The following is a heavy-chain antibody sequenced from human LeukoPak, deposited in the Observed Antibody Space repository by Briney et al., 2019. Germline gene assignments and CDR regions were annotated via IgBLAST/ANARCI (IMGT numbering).Heavy chain of an antibody. J-gene: IGHJ6*02. CDR2: IKQDGSDK. D-gene: IGHD1-1*01. Sequence: GGSLRLSCAASGFTFTSYWMSWVRQAPGKGLEWVANIKQDGSDKYYVDSVKGRFTVSRDNAKNTVFLEMNSLRAEDTAVYYCARDGASIDDQYYGLDVWGQGTTVTVSS. CDR1: GFTFTSYW. V-gene: IGHV3-7*01. CDR3: ARDGASIDDQYYGLDV.